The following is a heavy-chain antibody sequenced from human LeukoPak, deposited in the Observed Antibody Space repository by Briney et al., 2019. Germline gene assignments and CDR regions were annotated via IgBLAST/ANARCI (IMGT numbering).Heavy chain of an antibody. Sequence: CXVSGGSISSYYWSWIRQPPGKGLEWIGYIYYSGSTNYNPSLKSRVTISVDTSKNQFSLKLSSVTAADTAVFYCARLKMVRGVFDYWGQGTLVTVSS. J-gene: IGHJ4*02. D-gene: IGHD3-10*01. V-gene: IGHV4-59*08. CDR2: IYYSGST. CDR3: ARLKMVRGVFDY. CDR1: GGSISSYY.